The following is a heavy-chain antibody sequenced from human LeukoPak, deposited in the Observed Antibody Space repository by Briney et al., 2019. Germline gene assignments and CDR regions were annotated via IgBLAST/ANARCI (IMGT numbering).Heavy chain of an antibody. CDR2: IYYSGST. V-gene: IGHV4-59*01. CDR3: ASGIAVAGLVN. J-gene: IGHJ4*02. D-gene: IGHD6-19*01. CDR1: GGPISSYY. Sequence: PSETLSLTCTVSGGPISSYYWSWIRQPPGKGLEWIGYIYYSGSTNYNPSLKSRVTISVDTSKNQFSLKLSSVTAADTAVYYCASGIAVAGLVNWGQGTLVTVSS.